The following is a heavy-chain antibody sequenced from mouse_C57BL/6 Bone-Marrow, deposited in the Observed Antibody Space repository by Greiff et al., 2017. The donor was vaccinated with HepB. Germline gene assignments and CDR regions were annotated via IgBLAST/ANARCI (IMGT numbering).Heavy chain of an antibody. J-gene: IGHJ2*01. V-gene: IGHV3-1*01. CDR1: GYSITSGYD. CDR2: ISYSGST. Sequence: EVQLQESGPGMVKPSQSLSLTCTVTGYSITSGYDWHWIRHVPGNKLEWMGYISYSGSTNYNPSLKSRIPITHDTSKNHFFLKLNSVTTEDTATYDCARGVYYGSSYDYFDYWGQGTTLTVSS. D-gene: IGHD1-1*01. CDR3: ARGVYYGSSYDYFDY.